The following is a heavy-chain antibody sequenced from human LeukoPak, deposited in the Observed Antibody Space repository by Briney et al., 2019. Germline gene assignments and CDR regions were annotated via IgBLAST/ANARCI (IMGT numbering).Heavy chain of an antibody. V-gene: IGHV1-18*01. Sequence: GASVKVSCKASGYTFTSYGISWVRQAPGQGLEWMGWISAYNGNTNYAQKLQGRVTMTADTSTSTAYMELRSLRSDDTAVYYCARDLEARSKLRYFDWLLNAPGVFFDYWGQGTLVTVSS. J-gene: IGHJ4*02. CDR3: ARDLEARSKLRYFDWLLNAPGVFFDY. CDR2: ISAYNGNT. CDR1: GYTFTSYG. D-gene: IGHD3-9*01.